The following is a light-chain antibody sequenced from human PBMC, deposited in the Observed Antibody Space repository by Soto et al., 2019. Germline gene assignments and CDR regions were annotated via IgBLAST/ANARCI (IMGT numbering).Light chain of an antibody. Sequence: EIVLTQSPGSLCLAPVERWTLCLMGSQSISSNKLAWYQHNPGQAPRLLIYGASSRATGIPDKFSGSGSGTDFTLTISRLEPDDFAVYYCQHYGSPSWTFGQGTKVDI. CDR1: QSISSNK. CDR3: QHYGSPSWT. CDR2: GAS. J-gene: IGKJ1*01. V-gene: IGKV3-20*01.